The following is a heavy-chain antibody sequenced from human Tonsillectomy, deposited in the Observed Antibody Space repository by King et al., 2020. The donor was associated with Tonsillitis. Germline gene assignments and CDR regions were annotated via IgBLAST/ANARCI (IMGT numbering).Heavy chain of an antibody. D-gene: IGHD3-9*01. CDR1: GFSFSAYS. CDR2: IRSYGEST. V-gene: IGHV3-64D*06. CDR3: VKGVYYDILTGYSDY. Sequence: VQLVESGGGLVQPGGSLRLSCSASGFSFSAYSMHWVRQAPWKGLEYVSAIRSYGESTNYADSVKGRFTISRDNSKNTLYLQMTSLRVEDTAVYYCVKGVYYDILTGYSDYWGQGTLVTVSS. J-gene: IGHJ4*02.